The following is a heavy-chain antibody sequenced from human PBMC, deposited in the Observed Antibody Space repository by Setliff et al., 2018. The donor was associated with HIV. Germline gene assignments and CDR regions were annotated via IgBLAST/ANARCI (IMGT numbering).Heavy chain of an antibody. J-gene: IGHJ4*02. CDR2: ISGYDGDT. Sequence: ASMKVSCKASGYTFTSYGVSWVRQAPGQGLEWMGWISGYDGDTHYVQKIQGRLTMTIDPSASTAYMELRNLRSDDTAIYYCARSGGSPPYSSGLLILDFWGQGSLVAVSS. CDR1: GYTFTSYG. CDR3: ARSGGSPPYSSGLLILDF. V-gene: IGHV1-18*01. D-gene: IGHD6-19*01.